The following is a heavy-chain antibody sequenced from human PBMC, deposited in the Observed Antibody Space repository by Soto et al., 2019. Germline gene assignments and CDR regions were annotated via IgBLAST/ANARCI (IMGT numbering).Heavy chain of an antibody. J-gene: IGHJ3*02. Sequence: LSLTCTVSGGSISSYYWSWIRQPPGKGLEWIGYIYYSGSTNYNPSLKSRVTISVDMSKNQFSLKLSSVTAADTAVYYCARVWGGAFDIWGQGTMVTV. CDR2: IYYSGST. V-gene: IGHV4-59*01. D-gene: IGHD3-10*01. CDR3: ARVWGGAFDI. CDR1: GGSISSYY.